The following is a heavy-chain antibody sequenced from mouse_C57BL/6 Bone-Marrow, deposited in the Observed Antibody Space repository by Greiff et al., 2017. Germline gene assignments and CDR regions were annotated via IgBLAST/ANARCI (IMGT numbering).Heavy chain of an antibody. CDR3: ARGYSNYVAWFAY. J-gene: IGHJ3*01. D-gene: IGHD2-5*01. CDR1: GYSITSGYD. V-gene: IGHV3-1*01. Sequence: EVQLQESGPGMVKPSQSLSLTCTVTGYSITSGYDWHWIRHFPGNKLEWMGYISYSGSTNYNPSLKSRISITHDTSKNHFFLKLNSVTTEDTATYYCARGYSNYVAWFAYWGQGTLVTVSA. CDR2: ISYSGST.